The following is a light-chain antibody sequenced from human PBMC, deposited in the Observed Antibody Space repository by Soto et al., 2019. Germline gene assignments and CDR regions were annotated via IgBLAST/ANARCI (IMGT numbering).Light chain of an antibody. Sequence: EIVMTQSPATLSVSPGGRATLSCRASQSISDTLAWYQQKPGQAPRLLIHGASTRAPGFPARFSGSGSGTDFTLTISSLRAEDGAVYYCQQYLDPLLTFGGGTKVEIK. CDR1: QSISDT. J-gene: IGKJ4*01. CDR2: GAS. V-gene: IGKV3-15*01. CDR3: QQYLDPLLT.